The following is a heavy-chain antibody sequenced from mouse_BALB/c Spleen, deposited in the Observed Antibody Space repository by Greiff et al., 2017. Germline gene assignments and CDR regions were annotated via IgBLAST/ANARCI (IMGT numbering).Heavy chain of an antibody. V-gene: IGHV3-2*02. CDR2: ISYSGST. CDR1: GYSITSDYA. J-gene: IGHJ4*01. Sequence: EVQRVESGPGLVKPSQSLSLTCTVTGYSITSDYAWNWIRQFPGNKLEWMGYISYSGSTSYNPSLKSRISITRDTSKNQFFLQLNSVTTEDTATYYCARRGNYPYAMDYWGQGTSVTVSS. D-gene: IGHD2-1*01. CDR3: ARRGNYPYAMDY.